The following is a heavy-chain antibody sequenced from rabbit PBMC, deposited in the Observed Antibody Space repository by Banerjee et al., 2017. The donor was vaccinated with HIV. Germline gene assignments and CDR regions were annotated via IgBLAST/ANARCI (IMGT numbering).Heavy chain of an antibody. D-gene: IGHD8-1*01. V-gene: IGHV1S40*01. Sequence: QSLEESGGDLVKPGASLTLTCKASGFSFSGSYWIYWVRQAPGKGLEWIACIDAGSSGRTAYANWAKGRFTISKTSSTTVTLQMTSLTAADTATYFCARGVADSNYWPYFNLWGPGTLVTVS. CDR1: GFSFSGSYW. J-gene: IGHJ4*01. CDR3: ARGVADSNYWPYFNL. CDR2: IDAGSSGRT.